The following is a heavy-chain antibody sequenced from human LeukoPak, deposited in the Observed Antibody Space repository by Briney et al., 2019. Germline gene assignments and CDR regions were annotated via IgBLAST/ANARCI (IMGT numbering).Heavy chain of an antibody. D-gene: IGHD6-13*01. Sequence: ASVKVSCKASGYTFTGYYMHWARQAPGQGLEWMGWINPNSGGTNYAQKFQGRVTMTRDTSISTAYMELSRLRSDDTAVYYCAREAIIAAASDYWGQGTLVTVSS. CDR1: GYTFTGYY. CDR3: AREAIIAAASDY. CDR2: INPNSGGT. J-gene: IGHJ4*02. V-gene: IGHV1-2*02.